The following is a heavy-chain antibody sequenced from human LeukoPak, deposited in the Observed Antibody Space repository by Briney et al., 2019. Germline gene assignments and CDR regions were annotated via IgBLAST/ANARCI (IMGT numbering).Heavy chain of an antibody. CDR3: ARDPVGVGSYDYGMDV. V-gene: IGHV1-18*01. CDR2: ISAYNGNT. Sequence: ASVKVSCKASGYTFTSYGISWVRQAPGQGLEWMGWISAYNGNTNYAQKFQGRVTMTTDTSTSTGYMELRSLRSDDTAVYYCARDPVGVGSYDYGMDVWGQGTTVTVSS. CDR1: GYTFTSYG. J-gene: IGHJ6*02. D-gene: IGHD1-26*01.